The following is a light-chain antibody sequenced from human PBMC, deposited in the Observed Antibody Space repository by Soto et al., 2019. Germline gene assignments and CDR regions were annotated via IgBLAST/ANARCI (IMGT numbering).Light chain of an antibody. J-gene: IGLJ2*01. V-gene: IGLV2-11*01. Sequence: QSALTQPRSVSGSPGQSVTISCTGTSSDVGGYNYVSWYQQHPGKAPKLMIYDVSKRPSGVPDRFSGSKSGNTASLTISGLQVEDEADYYCCSYAGSYTLVVFGGGTKVTVL. CDR1: SSDVGGYNY. CDR3: CSYAGSYTLVV. CDR2: DVS.